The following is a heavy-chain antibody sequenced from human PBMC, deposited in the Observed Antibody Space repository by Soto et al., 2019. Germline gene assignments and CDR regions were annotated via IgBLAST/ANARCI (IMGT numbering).Heavy chain of an antibody. V-gene: IGHV4-31*03. CDR2: IYYSGST. CDR1: GGSISSGGYY. J-gene: IGHJ6*02. Sequence: SETLSLTCTVSGGSISSGGYYWSWIRQHPGKGLEWIGYIYYSGSTYYNPSLKSRVTISVDTSKNQFSLKLSSVTAVDTAVYYCARDGLGVIENDYYSYYGMDVWGQGTTVTVSS. D-gene: IGHD3-16*01. CDR3: ARDGLGVIENDYYSYYGMDV.